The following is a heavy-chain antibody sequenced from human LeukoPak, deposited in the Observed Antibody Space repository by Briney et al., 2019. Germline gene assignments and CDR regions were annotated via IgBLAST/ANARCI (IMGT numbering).Heavy chain of an antibody. CDR3: ARDYDFWGNNWFDP. CDR2: IYTGGST. J-gene: IGHJ5*02. V-gene: IGHV3-53*01. CDR1: GLTVSSDY. Sequence: GRSLRLSCAASGLTVSSDYTSWVRQTPGKGLEWVSVIYTGGSTFYADSVRGRFTISRDNSKNTLYLQMSTLRAEDTAVYYCARDYDFWGNNWFDPWGQGTLVTVSS. D-gene: IGHD3/OR15-3a*01.